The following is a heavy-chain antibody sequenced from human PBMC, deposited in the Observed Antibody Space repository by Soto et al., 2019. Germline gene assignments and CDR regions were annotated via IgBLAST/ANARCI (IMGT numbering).Heavy chain of an antibody. CDR3: ARVLRYFDWFADYGMDV. V-gene: IGHV4-34*01. J-gene: IGHJ6*02. CDR1: GGSFSGYY. Sequence: SETLSLTCAVYGGSFSGYYWSWIRQPPGKGLEWIGEINHSGGTNYNPSLKSRVTISVDTSKNQFSLKLSSVTAADTAVYYCARVLRYFDWFADYGMDVWGQGTTVTVSS. D-gene: IGHD3-9*01. CDR2: INHSGGT.